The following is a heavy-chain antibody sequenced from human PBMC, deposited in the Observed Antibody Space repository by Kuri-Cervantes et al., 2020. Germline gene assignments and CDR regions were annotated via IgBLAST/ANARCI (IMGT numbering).Heavy chain of an antibody. CDR2: ISSSSSTI. Sequence: GGSLRLSCAASGFTFSSYSMNWVRQAPGKGLEWVSYISSSSSTIYYADSVKGRFTISRDNAKNSLYLQMNSLRDEDTAVYYCARDHSSSWESPILDYWGQGTLVTVSS. J-gene: IGHJ4*02. CDR3: ARDHSSSWESPILDY. CDR1: GFTFSSYS. V-gene: IGHV3-48*02. D-gene: IGHD6-13*01.